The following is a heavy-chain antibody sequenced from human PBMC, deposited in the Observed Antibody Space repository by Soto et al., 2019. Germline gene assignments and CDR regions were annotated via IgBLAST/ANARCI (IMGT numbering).Heavy chain of an antibody. CDR3: VRDINGDFYY. Sequence: QVQLVQSGAEVRQPGASVKVSCKASGYSCTTYGMSWVRQAPGQGLEYMGWINGYGHGAKYVQRFQGRFSMTTDTSTNTVYMDLRSLTSDDTAVSYCVRDINGDFYYWGQGTVVIVSP. CDR2: INGYGHGA. V-gene: IGHV1-18*01. D-gene: IGHD3-10*01. CDR1: GYSCTTYG. J-gene: IGHJ4*02.